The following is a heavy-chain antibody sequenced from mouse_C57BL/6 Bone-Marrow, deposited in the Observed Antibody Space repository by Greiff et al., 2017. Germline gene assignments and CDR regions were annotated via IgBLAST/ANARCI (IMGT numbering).Heavy chain of an antibody. CDR1: GFTFSDYG. D-gene: IGHD4-1*01. Sequence: EVQVVESGGGLVKPGGSLKLSCAASGFTFSDYGMHWVRQAPEKGLEWVAYISSGSSTIYYADTVKGRFTISRDNAKNTLFLLMTSLRSEDTAMYYCAKLGSYWYFDVWGTGTTVTVSS. CDR2: ISSGSSTI. J-gene: IGHJ1*03. V-gene: IGHV5-17*01. CDR3: AKLGSYWYFDV.